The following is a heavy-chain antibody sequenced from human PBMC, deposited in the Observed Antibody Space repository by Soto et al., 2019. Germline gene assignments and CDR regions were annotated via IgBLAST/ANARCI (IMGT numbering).Heavy chain of an antibody. Sequence: QVQLVQSGAEVKKPGSSVKVSCKASGGTFSSCAISWVRQAPGQGLEWMGGIIPIFGTANYAQKFQGRVTITADKSTSTAYMELSSLRSEDTAVYYCARDPYSSTRGYYYYYGMDVWGQGTTVTVSS. D-gene: IGHD6-13*01. J-gene: IGHJ6*02. CDR2: IIPIFGTA. CDR3: ARDPYSSTRGYYYYYGMDV. CDR1: GGTFSSCA. V-gene: IGHV1-69*06.